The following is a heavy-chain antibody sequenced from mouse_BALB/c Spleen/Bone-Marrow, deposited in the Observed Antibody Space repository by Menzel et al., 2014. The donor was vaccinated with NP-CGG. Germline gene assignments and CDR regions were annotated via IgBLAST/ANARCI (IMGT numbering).Heavy chain of an antibody. D-gene: IGHD2-1*01. J-gene: IGHJ4*01. CDR3: ARDGNYYDMDY. CDR1: GFTFSDYY. CDR2: ISDDGSYT. V-gene: IGHV5-4*02. Sequence: EVQLQESGGGLAKPGGSLKLSCAASGFTFSDYYMHWVRQTPEKRLEWVATISDDGSYTYYPDSVKGRFTISRDNAKNNLYLQMSSLKTEDTAMYYCARDGNYYDMDYWGQGTSGTVSS.